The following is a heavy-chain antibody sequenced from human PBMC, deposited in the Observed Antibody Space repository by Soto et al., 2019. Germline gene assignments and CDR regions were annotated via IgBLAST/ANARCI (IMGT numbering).Heavy chain of an antibody. CDR3: TKDYLTAGYNSGWYDP. CDR1: GFIFGDYG. J-gene: IGHJ5*02. CDR2: ISWNSGSI. V-gene: IGHV3-9*01. Sequence: EVLLVESGGGLVQPGRSLRLSCAASGFIFGDYGMHWVRQAPGKGLEWVSGISWNSGSIGYADSVQGRFTISRDNAKNSLYLQTNSLRAEDTAFYYCTKDYLTAGYNSGWYDPWGQGALVTVSS. D-gene: IGHD6-19*01.